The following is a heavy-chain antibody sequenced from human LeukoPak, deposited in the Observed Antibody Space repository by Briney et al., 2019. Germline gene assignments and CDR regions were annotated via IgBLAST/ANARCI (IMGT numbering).Heavy chain of an antibody. CDR3: ARDKGIWTNRDAFDI. J-gene: IGHJ3*02. CDR2: ISSSGSTI. D-gene: IGHD3/OR15-3a*01. Sequence: NPGGSLRLSCAASGFTFSDYYMSWIRQAPGKGLEWVSYISSSGSTIYYADSVKGRFTISRDNAKNSLYLQMNSLRAEDTAVYYCARDKGIWTNRDAFDIWGQGTMVTVSS. V-gene: IGHV3-11*01. CDR1: GFTFSDYY.